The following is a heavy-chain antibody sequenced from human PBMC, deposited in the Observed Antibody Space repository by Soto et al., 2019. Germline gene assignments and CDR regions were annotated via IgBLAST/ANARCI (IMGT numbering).Heavy chain of an antibody. CDR1: GFTLSSYG. Sequence: QVQLVESGGGVVQPGRSLRLSCAASGFTLSSYGIHWVRQAPGKGLDWVAVISYDGSDKYYAESVKGRFTISRDNSNNTLYLQMDSLRAEDTAVYYCANGVLVATTYFQHWGKGTLVTVSS. CDR2: ISYDGSDK. D-gene: IGHD2-15*01. CDR3: ANGVLVATTYFQH. V-gene: IGHV3-30*18. J-gene: IGHJ1*01.